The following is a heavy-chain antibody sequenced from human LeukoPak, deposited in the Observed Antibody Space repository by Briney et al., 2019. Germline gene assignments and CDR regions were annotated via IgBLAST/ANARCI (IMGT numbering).Heavy chain of an antibody. D-gene: IGHD5-12*01. J-gene: IGHJ4*02. Sequence: GGSLRLSCAASGFTFRSYAMSWVRQAPGKGLEWVSAISGSGGSTYYADSVKGRFTISRDNSKNTLYLQMNSLRAEDTAVYYCAKTGRIVATGSPDYWGQGTLVTVSS. V-gene: IGHV3-23*01. CDR1: GFTFRSYA. CDR3: AKTGRIVATGSPDY. CDR2: ISGSGGST.